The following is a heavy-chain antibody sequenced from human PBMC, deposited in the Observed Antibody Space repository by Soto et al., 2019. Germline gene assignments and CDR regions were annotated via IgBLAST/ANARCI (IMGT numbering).Heavy chain of an antibody. V-gene: IGHV4-59*08. Sequence: PSETLSLTCSVSGGSISSYHWSWIRQPPGKGLEWIGYIYYGGTTTNNPSLNSRVAISIDTSKNQFSLTLRSVTAADTAVYYCARLGAYYQSLDPWGQGILVTVSS. CDR2: IYYGGTT. CDR3: ARLGAYYQSLDP. J-gene: IGHJ5*02. CDR1: GGSISSYH. D-gene: IGHD3-22*01.